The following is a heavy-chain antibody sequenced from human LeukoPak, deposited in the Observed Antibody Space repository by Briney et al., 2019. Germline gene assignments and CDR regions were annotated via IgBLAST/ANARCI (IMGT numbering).Heavy chain of an antibody. J-gene: IGHJ4*02. Sequence: SETLSLTCTVSGYSISSGYYWGWIRQPPGKGLEWIGSIYHSGSTYYNPSLKSRVTISVDTSKNQFSLKLSSVTAADTAVYYCASRRWGVIHYWGQGTLVTVSS. D-gene: IGHD3-10*01. V-gene: IGHV4-38-2*02. CDR3: ASRRWGVIHY. CDR2: IYHSGST. CDR1: GYSISSGYY.